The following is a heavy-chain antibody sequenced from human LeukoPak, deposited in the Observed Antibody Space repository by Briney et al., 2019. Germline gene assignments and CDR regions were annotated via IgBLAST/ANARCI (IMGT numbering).Heavy chain of an antibody. D-gene: IGHD6-6*01. J-gene: IGHJ3*01. V-gene: IGHV1-46*01. CDR3: ARGPSEYSSSSDTFDV. Sequence: VASVKVSCKASGGTFSSYAISWVRQAPGQGLEWMGIINPSGGSTSYAQKFQVRVTMTRDMSTSTIYMELSSLRSEDPAVYYCARGPSEYSSSSDTFDVWGQGTMVTVSS. CDR2: INPSGGST. CDR1: GGTFSSYA.